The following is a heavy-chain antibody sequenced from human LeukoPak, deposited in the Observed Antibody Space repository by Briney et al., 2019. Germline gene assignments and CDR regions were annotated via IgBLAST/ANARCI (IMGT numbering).Heavy chain of an antibody. CDR2: IYHSGST. D-gene: IGHD3-10*01. J-gene: IGHJ3*02. V-gene: IGHV4-38-2*02. CDR3: ARDKLYYYGSGGGMTAFDI. Sequence: SETLSLTCTVSGYSISSGYYWGWIRQPPGKGLEWIGSIYHSGSTYYNPSLKSRVTISVDTSKNQFSLKLSSVTAADTAVYYCARDKLYYYGSGGGMTAFDIWGQGTMVTVSS. CDR1: GYSISSGYY.